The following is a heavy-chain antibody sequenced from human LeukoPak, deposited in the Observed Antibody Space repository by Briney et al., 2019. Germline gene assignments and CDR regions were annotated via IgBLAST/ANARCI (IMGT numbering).Heavy chain of an antibody. V-gene: IGHV4-39*01. CDR3: ARHLVEMATITCFDY. CDR1: GGSISSSSYY. D-gene: IGHD5-24*01. Sequence: SETLSLTCTVSGGSISSSSYYWGWIRQPPGKGLEWIGSIYYSGSTYYNPSLKSRVTISVDTSKNQFSLKLSSVTAADTAVYYCARHLVEMATITCFDYWGQGTLVTVSS. CDR2: IYYSGST. J-gene: IGHJ4*02.